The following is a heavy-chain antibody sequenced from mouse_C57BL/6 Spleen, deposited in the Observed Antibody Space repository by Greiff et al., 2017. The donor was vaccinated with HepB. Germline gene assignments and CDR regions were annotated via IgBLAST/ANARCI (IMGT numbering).Heavy chain of an antibody. Sequence: EVQLQQSGPELVKPGASVKISCKASGYTFTDYYMNWVKQSHGKSLEWIGDINPNNGGTSYNQKFKGKATLTVDKSSSTAYMELRSLTSEDSAVYYCASHAMDYWSQGTSVTVAS. CDR3: ASHAMDY. J-gene: IGHJ4*01. CDR2: INPNNGGT. CDR1: GYTFTDYY. V-gene: IGHV1-26*01.